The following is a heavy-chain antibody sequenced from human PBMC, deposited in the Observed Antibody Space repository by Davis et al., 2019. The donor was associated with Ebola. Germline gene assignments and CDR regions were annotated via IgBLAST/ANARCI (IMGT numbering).Heavy chain of an antibody. Sequence: AASVKVSCKASGYTFTSHGISWVRQAPGQGLEWMGWISAFTGYTSYAENFRGRVTMTMDRSLNTAFIELWSLRSDDTAVYYCARDGCRGDGCYHSNGYWGQGTLVTVSS. CDR3: ARDGCRGDGCYHSNGY. D-gene: IGHD2-21*01. V-gene: IGHV1-18*01. J-gene: IGHJ4*02. CDR2: ISAFTGYT. CDR1: GYTFTSHG.